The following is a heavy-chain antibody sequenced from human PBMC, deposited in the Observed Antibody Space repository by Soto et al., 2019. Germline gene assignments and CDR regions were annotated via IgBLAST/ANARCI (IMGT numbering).Heavy chain of an antibody. CDR3: ARGPGIMAKIDY. D-gene: IGHD3-16*01. Sequence: QVQLLESGPGLVKPSQTLSLTCTVSGGSISSGGYYWSWIRQHPGKGLEWIGYIYYSGSTYYNPSLKSRVTIPVDTSKHQFSLKLSSVTAADTAVYYCARGPGIMAKIDYWGQGTLVTVSS. CDR2: IYYSGST. V-gene: IGHV4-31*03. CDR1: GGSISSGGYY. J-gene: IGHJ4*02.